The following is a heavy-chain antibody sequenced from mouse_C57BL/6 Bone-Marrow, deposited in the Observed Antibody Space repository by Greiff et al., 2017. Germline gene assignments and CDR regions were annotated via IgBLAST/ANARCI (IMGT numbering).Heavy chain of an antibody. CDR1: GFNIKDDY. CDR2: IDPENGDT. CDR3: AALGFAY. V-gene: IGHV14-4*01. Sequence: VQLQQSGAELVRPGASVKLSCTASGFNIKDDYMHWVKQRPEQGLEWIGWIDPENGDTEYASKFQGKATITADTSSNTAYLQLSSLTSEDTTVDYCAALGFAYWGQGTLVTVSA. J-gene: IGHJ3*01.